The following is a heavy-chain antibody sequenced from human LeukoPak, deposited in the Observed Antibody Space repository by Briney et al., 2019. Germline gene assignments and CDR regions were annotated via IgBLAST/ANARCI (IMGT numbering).Heavy chain of an antibody. V-gene: IGHV4-34*01. CDR2: INHSGST. CDR3: ARDIDSSSWYSNWFDP. Sequence: SETLSLTCAVYGGSFSGYYWSWIRQPPGKGLEWIGEINHSGSTNYNPSLKSRVTISVDTSKNQFSLKLSSVTAADTAVYYCARDIDSSSWYSNWFDPWGQGTLVTVSS. CDR1: GGSFSGYY. J-gene: IGHJ5*02. D-gene: IGHD6-13*01.